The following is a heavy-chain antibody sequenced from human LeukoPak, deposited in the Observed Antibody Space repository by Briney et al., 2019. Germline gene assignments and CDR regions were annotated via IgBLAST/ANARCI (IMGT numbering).Heavy chain of an antibody. CDR2: MNPNSGNT. V-gene: IGHV1-8*03. D-gene: IGHD1-7*01. Sequence: ASVKVSCKASGYTFTSYDINWVRQATGQGLEWMGWMNPNSGNTGYAQKFQGRVTITRNTSISTAYTELSSLRSEDTAVYYCASELSAPDAFDIWGQGTMVTVSS. J-gene: IGHJ3*02. CDR3: ASELSAPDAFDI. CDR1: GYTFTSYD.